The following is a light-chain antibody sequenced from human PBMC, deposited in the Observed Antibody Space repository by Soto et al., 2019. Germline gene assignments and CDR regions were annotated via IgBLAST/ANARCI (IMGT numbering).Light chain of an antibody. CDR2: YAS. CDR3: QQRSNWPPIT. CDR1: QSINRY. V-gene: IGKV3-11*01. Sequence: EIVVSQSPSTLSLSPGDRATLSCRASQSINRYLAWYQQKPGQAPRLLIYYASNRAAGIPARFSGSGSGTDFTLTISSLEPEDFAVYYCQQRSNWPPITFAQGTRLAI. J-gene: IGKJ5*01.